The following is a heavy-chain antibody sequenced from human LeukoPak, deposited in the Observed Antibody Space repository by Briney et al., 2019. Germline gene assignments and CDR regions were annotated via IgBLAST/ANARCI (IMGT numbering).Heavy chain of an antibody. D-gene: IGHD6-13*01. CDR3: ARGLGYSSGWYSY. CDR1: GGSFRGYY. CDR2: ISHSESN. J-gene: IGHJ4*02. V-gene: IGHV4-34*01. Sequence: SETLSLTCAVYGGSFRGYYRSWIRQPPGKELEWIGEISHSESNSHNPSLPSRVTISVDTSKNQFSLKLTSVTAADTAVHYCARGLGYSSGWYSYWGQGTLVTVSS.